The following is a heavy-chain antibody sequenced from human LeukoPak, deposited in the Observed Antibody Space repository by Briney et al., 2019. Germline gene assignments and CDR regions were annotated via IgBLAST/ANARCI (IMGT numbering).Heavy chain of an antibody. V-gene: IGHV1-46*01. Sequence: GASVKVSCKASGYTFINYYLHWVRQAPGQGLVWMGQINPNTDSTNCARMFQGRVTMTADTSTSTVYMELDSLTSDDTAVYYCARDLSGWGNSIYWGQGTPVTVSS. CDR2: INPNTDST. D-gene: IGHD2/OR15-2a*01. CDR3: ARDLSGWGNSIY. J-gene: IGHJ4*02. CDR1: GYTFINYY.